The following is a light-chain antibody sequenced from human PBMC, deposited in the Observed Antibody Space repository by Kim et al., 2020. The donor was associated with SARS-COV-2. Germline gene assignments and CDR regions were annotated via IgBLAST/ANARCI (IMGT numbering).Light chain of an antibody. CDR3: QQYNRYWT. CDR1: QSISKW. J-gene: IGKJ1*01. Sequence: DIQMTQSPSTLSASVGDRVTNTCRDSQSISKWLAWYQQKPGKAPKLLIYDASSLESGVTSRFSGSGSGTEFNLTISSLQPDDYATYYCQQYNRYWTFGQGTKVDIK. V-gene: IGKV1-5*01. CDR2: DAS.